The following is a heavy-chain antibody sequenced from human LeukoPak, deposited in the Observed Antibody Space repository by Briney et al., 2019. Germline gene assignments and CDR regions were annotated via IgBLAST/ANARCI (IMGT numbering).Heavy chain of an antibody. CDR2: ISGSGGST. J-gene: IGHJ4*02. Sequence: GGSLRLSCAASGFTFSSYAMSWVRQAPGKGLEWVSAISGSGGSTYYADSVKGRFTISRDNSKNTLYLQMNSLRAEDTAVYYCARTKRGCSGYDEHFDYWGQGTLVTVSS. D-gene: IGHD5-12*01. CDR3: ARTKRGCSGYDEHFDY. V-gene: IGHV3-23*01. CDR1: GFTFSSYA.